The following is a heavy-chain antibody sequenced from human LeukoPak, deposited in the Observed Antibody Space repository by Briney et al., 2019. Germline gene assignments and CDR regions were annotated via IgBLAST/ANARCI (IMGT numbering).Heavy chain of an antibody. CDR1: GFTVSSNE. D-gene: IGHD3-10*02. V-gene: IGHV3-48*03. J-gene: IGHJ6*04. Sequence: PGGSLRLSCAASGFTVSSNEMRWVRQAPGKGLEWVSGISGSGGSTYYADSVKGRFTISRDNAKNSLYLQMNSLRAEDTAVYYCAELGITMIGGVWGKGTTVTISS. CDR2: ISGSGGST. CDR3: AELGITMIGGV.